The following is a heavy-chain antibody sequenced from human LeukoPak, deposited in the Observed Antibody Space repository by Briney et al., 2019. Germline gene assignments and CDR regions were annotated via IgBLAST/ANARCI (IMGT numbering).Heavy chain of an antibody. CDR3: ARDDNRGFDY. CDR2: TRGSGSGMGSGN. Sequence: GGSLRLSCAASGFAFSDFSMNWVRQAPGKGLEWVANTRGSGSGMGSGNYYAVSVKGRFTISRDDAKNSLYLQMNSLRAEDTAFYYCARDDNRGFDYWGQGALVTVSS. J-gene: IGHJ4*02. CDR1: GFAFSDFS. D-gene: IGHD7-27*01. V-gene: IGHV3-21*05.